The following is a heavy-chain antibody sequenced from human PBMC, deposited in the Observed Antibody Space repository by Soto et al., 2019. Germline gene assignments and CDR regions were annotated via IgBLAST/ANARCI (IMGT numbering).Heavy chain of an antibody. V-gene: IGHV3-33*01. D-gene: IGHD3-10*01. CDR2: ILNDGSNR. CDR1: GFTFRNYG. J-gene: IGHJ6*02. Sequence: QVQLVESGGGVVQPERSLRLSCAASGFTFRNYGMHWVRQAPGKGLEWVAVILNDGSNRYHADSVKDRFTISRDNSKNTLYLQMNSLRAEDTAVYYCARDDEYSGNGMDVWGQGTTVTVS. CDR3: ARDDEYSGNGMDV.